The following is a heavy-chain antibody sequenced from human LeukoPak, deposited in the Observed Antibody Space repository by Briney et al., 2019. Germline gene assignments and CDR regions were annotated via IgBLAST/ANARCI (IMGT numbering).Heavy chain of an antibody. CDR1: GGSISRFY. V-gene: IGHV4-59*01. CDR3: ARDKGLPQAFDI. D-gene: IGHD5/OR15-5a*01. CDR2: ISYSETT. J-gene: IGHJ3*02. Sequence: SETLSLTCTVSGGSISRFYWSWIRQPPEKALEYIGYISYSETTSYNPTLKTRVTISVDTSKNQFSLKLTSVTAADTAVYYCARDKGLPQAFDIWGEGTMVTVSS.